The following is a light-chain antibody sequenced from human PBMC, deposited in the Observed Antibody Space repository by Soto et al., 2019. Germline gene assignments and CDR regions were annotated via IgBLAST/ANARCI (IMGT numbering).Light chain of an antibody. CDR3: QQYSSYWT. CDR2: DAT. V-gene: IGKV1-5*01. Sequence: DVQMTQSPSTLSASVGDTVTITCRASESIDNWLAWYQQKPGKAPKLLIHDATSLESGVPSRFSGSGSGTEFTLTISSLQPDDFATYYCQQYSSYWTFAQGTKVDIK. J-gene: IGKJ1*01. CDR1: ESIDNW.